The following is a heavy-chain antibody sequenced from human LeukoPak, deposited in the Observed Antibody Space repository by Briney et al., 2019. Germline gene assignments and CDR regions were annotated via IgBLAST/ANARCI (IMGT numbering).Heavy chain of an antibody. J-gene: IGHJ4*02. D-gene: IGHD1-26*01. CDR1: GGSISSYY. Sequence: SETLSLTCTVSGGSISSYYWSWIRQPPGKGLEWIGYIYYSGSTNYNPSLKSRVTMSVDTSKNQLSLKMSSVTAADTAVYYCARFSYSGSFYYWGQGALVTVSS. V-gene: IGHV4-59*01. CDR3: ARFSYSGSFYY. CDR2: IYYSGST.